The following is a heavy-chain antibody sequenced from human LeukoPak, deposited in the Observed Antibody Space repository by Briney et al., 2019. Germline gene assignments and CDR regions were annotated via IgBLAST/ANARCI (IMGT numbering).Heavy chain of an antibody. CDR2: ISGSGGST. D-gene: IGHD6-6*01. Sequence: GRSLRLSCAASGFTFSSYAMSWVRQAPGKGLEWVSAISGSGGSTYYADSVKGRFTISRDNSKNTLYLQMNSLRAEDTAVYYCAKDLSSSHVSEYCDYWGQGTLVTVSS. J-gene: IGHJ4*02. CDR3: AKDLSSSHVSEYCDY. V-gene: IGHV3-23*01. CDR1: GFTFSSYA.